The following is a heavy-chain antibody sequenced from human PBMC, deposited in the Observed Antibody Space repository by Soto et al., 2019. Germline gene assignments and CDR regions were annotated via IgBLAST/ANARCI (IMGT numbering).Heavy chain of an antibody. V-gene: IGHV3-30*18. CDR2: ISYDGSNK. J-gene: IGHJ6*02. D-gene: IGHD2-21*01. Sequence: GGSRRRSCGASGCTFNSYGMHWVRQAPGKGLEWVAVISYDGSNKYYADSVKGRFTISRDNSKNTLCLQMNSLRAEDTAVYYCAKASPSINSLMDVWGQGTTVTVSS. CDR3: AKASPSINSLMDV. CDR1: GCTFNSYG.